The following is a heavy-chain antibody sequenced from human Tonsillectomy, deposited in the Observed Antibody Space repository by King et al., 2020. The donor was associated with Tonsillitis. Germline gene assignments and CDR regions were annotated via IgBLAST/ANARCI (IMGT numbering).Heavy chain of an antibody. J-gene: IGHJ6*03. CDR3: ARAIDDLWNYYMDV. CDR2: IGTAGDT. Sequence: VQLVESGGGLVQPGGSLRLSCAASGFTFSSYDMHWARQAPGKGLEWVSSIGTAGDTYYVDSVKGRFTISRENATNFLYLQMNSLRAGDTAVYYCARAIDDLWNYYMDVWGKGTTVTVS. D-gene: IGHD3/OR15-3a*01. CDR1: GFTFSSYD. V-gene: IGHV3-13*01.